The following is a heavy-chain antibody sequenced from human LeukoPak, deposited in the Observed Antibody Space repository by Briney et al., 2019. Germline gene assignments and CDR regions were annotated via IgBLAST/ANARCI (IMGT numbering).Heavy chain of an antibody. CDR1: GGSISSYY. Sequence: SETLSLTCTVSGGSISSYYWSWIRQPAGKGLEWIGRIYTSGSTNYNPSLKSRVTMSVDTSKNQFSLKLSSVTAADTAVYYCARMRIELGSIHPSLFDYWGQGTLVTVSS. CDR2: IYTSGST. J-gene: IGHJ4*02. D-gene: IGHD1-26*01. CDR3: ARMRIELGSIHPSLFDY. V-gene: IGHV4-4*07.